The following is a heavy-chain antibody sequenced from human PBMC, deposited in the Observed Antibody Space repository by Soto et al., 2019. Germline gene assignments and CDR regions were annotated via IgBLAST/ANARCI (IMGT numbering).Heavy chain of an antibody. CDR3: AKDGTGYSSSLLDP. V-gene: IGHV3-30*18. CDR2: ISYDGSNK. Sequence: PGGSLRLSCAASGFTFSSYGMHWVRQAPGKGLEWVAVISYDGSNKYYADSVKGRFTISRDNSKNTLYLQMNSLRAEDTAVYYCAKDGTGYSSSLLDPWGQGTLVTVSS. CDR1: GFTFSSYG. D-gene: IGHD6-13*01. J-gene: IGHJ5*02.